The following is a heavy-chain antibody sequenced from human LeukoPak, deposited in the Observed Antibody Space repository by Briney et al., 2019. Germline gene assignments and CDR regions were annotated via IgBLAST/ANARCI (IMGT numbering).Heavy chain of an antibody. Sequence: PGGSLRLSCAASGFTFSSYSMNWVRQAPGKGLEWVSSISSSSSYIYYADSVKGRFTISRDNAKNSLYLQMNSLRAEDTAVYCCARASYCSSTSCYAFQHWGQGTLVTVSS. V-gene: IGHV3-21*03. CDR1: GFTFSSYS. CDR2: ISSSSSYI. J-gene: IGHJ1*01. CDR3: ARASYCSSTSCYAFQH. D-gene: IGHD2-2*01.